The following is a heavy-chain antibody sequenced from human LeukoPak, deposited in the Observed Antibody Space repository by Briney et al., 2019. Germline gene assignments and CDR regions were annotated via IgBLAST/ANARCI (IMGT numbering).Heavy chain of an antibody. D-gene: IGHD1-14*01. CDR1: GGSISTYY. Sequence: SETLSLTCTVSGGSISTYYWSWIRQPAGKGLEWIGHIYTSGSTNYNPSLKSRVTMSVDTSKNQFSLKVTSVTAADTAVYYCARNQYYYCMDVWGKGTTVTVSS. CDR2: IYTSGST. J-gene: IGHJ6*03. CDR3: ARNQYYYCMDV. V-gene: IGHV4-4*07.